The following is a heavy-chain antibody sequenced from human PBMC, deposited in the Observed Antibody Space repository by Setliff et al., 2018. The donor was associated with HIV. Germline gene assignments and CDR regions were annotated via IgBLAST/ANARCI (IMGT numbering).Heavy chain of an antibody. CDR2: VSDTGTT. Sequence: PSETLSLTCSVYGVSINLHHWSWIRQSPGKGLECIGSVSDTGTTNYNPSLRSRVTISSDTSKNRISLRLTSVTAADTALYFCARHKVISKLGGLIQDYFYYGLDAWGQGTTVTVSS. V-gene: IGHV4-59*11. D-gene: IGHD3-16*01. CDR3: ARHKVISKLGGLIQDYFYYGLDA. CDR1: GVSINLHH. J-gene: IGHJ6*02.